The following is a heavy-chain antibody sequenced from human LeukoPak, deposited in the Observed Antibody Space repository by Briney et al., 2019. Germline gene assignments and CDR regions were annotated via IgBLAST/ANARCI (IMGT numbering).Heavy chain of an antibody. J-gene: IGHJ4*02. CDR2: ISYDGSNK. Sequence: PSETLSLTCAVYGGSFSGYYWSWVRQAPGKGLEWVAVISYDGSNKYYADSVKGRFTISRDNSKNTLYLQMNSLRAEDTAVYYCANSGWGVTDYWGQGTLVTVSS. CDR3: ANSGWGVTDY. V-gene: IGHV3-30*18. D-gene: IGHD3-10*01. CDR1: GGSFSGYY.